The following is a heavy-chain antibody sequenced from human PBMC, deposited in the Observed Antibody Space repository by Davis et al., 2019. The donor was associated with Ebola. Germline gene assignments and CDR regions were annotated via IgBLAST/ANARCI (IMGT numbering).Heavy chain of an antibody. CDR3: ARADSGGNTAYFDY. CDR2: VSYSGAT. CDR1: GGSTGTYY. D-gene: IGHD4-23*01. Sequence: PSETLSLTCTVSGGSTGTYYWSWIRQSPGKGLEWIGYVSYSGATNYNPSLKSRVTLSGDTSNHQFALNLTSVTAADTAVYYCARADSGGNTAYFDYWGQGTLVTVSS. V-gene: IGHV4-59*01. J-gene: IGHJ4*02.